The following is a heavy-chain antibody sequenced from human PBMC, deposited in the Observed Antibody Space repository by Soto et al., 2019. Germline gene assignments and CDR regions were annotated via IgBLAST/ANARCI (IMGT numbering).Heavy chain of an antibody. CDR2: ISSSSSYI. D-gene: IGHD2-21*01. Sequence: GGSLRLSCAASGFTFSSYSMNWVRQAPGKGLEWVSSISSSSSYIYYADSVKGRFTISRDNAKNSLYLQMNSLRAEDTAVYYCARSFVDLDLSPPGGSGSEINNCFAPWGKGTLVTVS. V-gene: IGHV3-21*01. CDR1: GFTFSSYS. J-gene: IGHJ5*02. CDR3: ARSFVDLDLSPPGGSGSEINNCFAP.